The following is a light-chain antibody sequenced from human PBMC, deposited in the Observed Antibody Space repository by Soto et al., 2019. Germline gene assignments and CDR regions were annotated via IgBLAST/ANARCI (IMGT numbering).Light chain of an antibody. Sequence: QSVLTQPPSAAGSPGQSVTISCTGTSSDVGRYNYVSWYQQHPGKAPKLMIYEVTKRPSGVPDRFSGSKSGNTASLTVSGLQAEDEADYYRSSYADSNPYVFGTGTKVTVL. J-gene: IGLJ1*01. CDR2: EVT. V-gene: IGLV2-8*01. CDR3: SSYADSNPYV. CDR1: SSDVGRYNY.